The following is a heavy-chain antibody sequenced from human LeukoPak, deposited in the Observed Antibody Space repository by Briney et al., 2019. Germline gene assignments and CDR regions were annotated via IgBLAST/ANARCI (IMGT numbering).Heavy chain of an antibody. Sequence: SETLSLTCTVSGGSISSYYWSWIRQPPGKGLEWIGYIYYSGSTNYNPSLKSRVTISVDTSKNQFSLKLSPVTAADTAVYYCARHGPNWFDYWGQGTLVTVSS. CDR1: GGSISSYY. J-gene: IGHJ4*02. V-gene: IGHV4-59*08. CDR2: IYYSGST. CDR3: ARHGPNWFDY.